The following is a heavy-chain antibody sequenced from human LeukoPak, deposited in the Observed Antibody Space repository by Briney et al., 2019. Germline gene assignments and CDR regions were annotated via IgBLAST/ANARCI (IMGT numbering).Heavy chain of an antibody. J-gene: IGHJ6*03. CDR2: IYYSGST. CDR3: AGIYWQLGYYYMDV. CDR1: GGSISSSVYH. Sequence: PSETLSLTCTVSGGSISSSVYHWGWIRQPPGKGLEWIGTIYYSGSTYYNPSLKSRVTTSVDTSKNHFSLKLSSVTAADTAVYYCAGIYWQLGYYYMDVWGKGTTVTVSS. D-gene: IGHD2-15*01. V-gene: IGHV4-39*07.